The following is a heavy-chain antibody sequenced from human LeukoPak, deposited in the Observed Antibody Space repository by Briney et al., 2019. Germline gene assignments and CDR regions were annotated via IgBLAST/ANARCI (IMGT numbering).Heavy chain of an antibody. CDR2: ISGSGGST. D-gene: IGHD6-19*01. J-gene: IGHJ4*02. V-gene: IGHV3-23*01. CDR3: AKATTVAGYYFDY. Sequence: GGSLRLSCAASGFTFSSYAMSWVRQAPGKGLEWVSAISGSGGSTYYADSVKGRFTISRDNSENTLYLQMNSLRAEDTAVYYCAKATTVAGYYFDYWGQGTLVTVSS. CDR1: GFTFSSYA.